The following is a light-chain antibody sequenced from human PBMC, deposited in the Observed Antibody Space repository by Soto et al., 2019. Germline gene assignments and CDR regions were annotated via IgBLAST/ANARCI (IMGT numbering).Light chain of an antibody. V-gene: IGLV1-36*01. Sequence: QSVLTQPPSVSGAPGQRVTISCSGSSSNIGNNAVNWYQQLPGKAPRALIYYDDLLPSGVSKRFSGSKSGTSVSVAISGLQSDDEADYYCASWDDTLSGVVFGGGTQLTVL. CDR2: YDD. CDR3: ASWDDTLSGVV. J-gene: IGLJ3*02. CDR1: SSNIGNNA.